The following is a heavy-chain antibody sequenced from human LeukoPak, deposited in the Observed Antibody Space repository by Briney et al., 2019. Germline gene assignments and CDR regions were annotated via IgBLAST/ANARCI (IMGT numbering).Heavy chain of an antibody. CDR1: GGTFSSYA. D-gene: IGHD3-3*01. V-gene: IGHV1-69*13. Sequence: GASVTVSCTASGGTFSSYAISWVRQAPGQGLEWMGGIIPIFGTANYAQKFQGRVTITADESTSTAYMELSSLRSEDTAVYYCARDALWSGPPTDYWGQGTLVTVSS. CDR2: IIPIFGTA. CDR3: ARDALWSGPPTDY. J-gene: IGHJ4*02.